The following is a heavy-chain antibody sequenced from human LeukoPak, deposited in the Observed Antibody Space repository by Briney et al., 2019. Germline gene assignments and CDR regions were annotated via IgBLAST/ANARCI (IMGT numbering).Heavy chain of an antibody. CDR1: GFTFSGFW. Sequence: GGSLRLSCAASGFTFSGFWMSWVRQAPTKGLEWVANIKDDGSDKRYVDSVKGRFTVSRENANSSLYLQMNSLGAEDTAVYYCVRGGGSFDSWGQGTLVTVSS. V-gene: IGHV3-7*04. CDR3: VRGGGSFDS. J-gene: IGHJ4*02. CDR2: IKDDGSDK. D-gene: IGHD3-16*01.